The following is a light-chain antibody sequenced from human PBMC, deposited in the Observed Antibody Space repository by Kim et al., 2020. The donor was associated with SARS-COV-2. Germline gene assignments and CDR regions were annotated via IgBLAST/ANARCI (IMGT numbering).Light chain of an antibody. Sequence: GQRVTISCSGPTSNIGSNYVNWYQKIPGAAPKLLIYRDNQRPSGVPDRFSASKFGTSASLAISGLRSEDEADYYCSAWDDSLKGGLFGGGTQLTVL. J-gene: IGLJ2*01. CDR2: RDN. V-gene: IGLV1-47*01. CDR1: TSNIGSNY. CDR3: SAWDDSLKGGL.